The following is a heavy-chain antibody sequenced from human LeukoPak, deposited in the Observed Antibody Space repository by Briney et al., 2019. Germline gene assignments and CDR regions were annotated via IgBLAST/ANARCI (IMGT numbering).Heavy chain of an antibody. CDR1: GGSFSGYY. D-gene: IGHD3-9*01. CDR2: INHSGST. V-gene: IGHV4-34*01. CDR3: ARGLWFLDPY. J-gene: IGHJ4*02. Sequence: SETLSLTCAVYGGSFSGYYWSWIRQPPGKGLEWIGEINHSGSTNYNPSLKGRVTISVDTSKNQFSLKLSSVTAADTAVYYCARGLWFLDPYWGQGTLVTVSS.